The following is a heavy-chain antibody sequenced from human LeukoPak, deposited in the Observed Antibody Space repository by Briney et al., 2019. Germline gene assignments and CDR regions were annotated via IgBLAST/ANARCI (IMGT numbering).Heavy chain of an antibody. D-gene: IGHD3-10*01. CDR1: GGSFSGYY. CDR2: IYHSGST. CDR3: ARLYYYGSKDF. J-gene: IGHJ4*02. Sequence: SETLSLTCAVYGGSFSGYYWSWIRQPPGKGLEWIGSIYHSGSTYYNPSLKSRVTISVDTSKNQFSLKLSSVTAADTAVYYCARLYYYGSKDFWGQGTLVTVSS. V-gene: IGHV4-34*01.